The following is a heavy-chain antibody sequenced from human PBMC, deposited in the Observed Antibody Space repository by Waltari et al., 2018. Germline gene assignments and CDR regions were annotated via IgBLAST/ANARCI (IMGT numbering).Heavy chain of an antibody. Sequence: EVQLVESGGGLIQPGGSLILSCAASGFHVSSNSTSWVRHAPGKGLEWMGIIYPGDSDTRYSPSFQGQVTISADKSISTAYLQWSSLKASDTAMYYCAKAPITGYSSSQKAFDIWGQGTMVTVSS. D-gene: IGHD6-13*01. CDR2: IYPGDSDT. CDR3: AKAPITGYSSSQKAFDI. J-gene: IGHJ3*02. CDR1: GFHVSSNS. V-gene: IGHV5-51*01.